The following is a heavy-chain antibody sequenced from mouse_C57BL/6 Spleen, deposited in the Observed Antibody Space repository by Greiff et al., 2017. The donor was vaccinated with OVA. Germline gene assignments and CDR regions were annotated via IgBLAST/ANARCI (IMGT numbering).Heavy chain of an antibody. J-gene: IGHJ4*01. Sequence: VQLQQSGAELVKPGASVKISCKASGYAFSSYWMNWVKQRPGKGLEWIGPIYPGDGDPNYNGKFKGKATLTADKSSSTAYMQLSSLTSEDSAVYFCARTSTMVTTGFNYYAMDYWGQGTSVTVSS. CDR2: IYPGDGDP. V-gene: IGHV1-80*01. CDR1: GYAFSSYW. CDR3: ARTSTMVTTGFNYYAMDY. D-gene: IGHD2-2*01.